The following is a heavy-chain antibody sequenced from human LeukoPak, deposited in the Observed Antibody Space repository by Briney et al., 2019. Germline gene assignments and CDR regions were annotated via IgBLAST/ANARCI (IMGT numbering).Heavy chain of an antibody. J-gene: IGHJ4*02. CDR1: GGSISSSSYY. CDR3: ARQALGGNYFDY. Sequence: PSETLSLTCTVSGGSISSSSYYWGWIRRPPGKGLEWIGSIYYSGSTYYNPSLKSRVTISVDTSKNQFSLKLSSVTAADTAVYYCARQALGGNYFDYWGQGTLVTVSS. CDR2: IYYSGST. D-gene: IGHD1-14*01. V-gene: IGHV4-39*01.